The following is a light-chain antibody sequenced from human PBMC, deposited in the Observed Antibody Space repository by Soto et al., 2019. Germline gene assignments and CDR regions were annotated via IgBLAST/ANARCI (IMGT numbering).Light chain of an antibody. V-gene: IGKV1-33*01. CDR2: DAS. CDR3: QQYDTLPYT. Sequence: DIQMTQSPSSLSASVGDRVTITCQASQDISNYLNWYQQKPGKAPKLLIYDASNLETGVPSSFSGSGSGTDFTFTINSLQPEDIATYYCQQYDTLPYTFGQGTKLEIK. CDR1: QDISNY. J-gene: IGKJ2*01.